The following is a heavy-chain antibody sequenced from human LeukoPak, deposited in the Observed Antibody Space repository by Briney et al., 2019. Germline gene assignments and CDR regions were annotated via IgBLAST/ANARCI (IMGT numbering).Heavy chain of an antibody. J-gene: IGHJ5*02. CDR2: IYHSGRT. CDR1: GGSISSSSYY. V-gene: IGHV4-39*07. CDR3: AREGGSSSVGWFDP. D-gene: IGHD6-13*01. Sequence: SETLSLTCTVSGGSISSSSYYWGWIRQPPGKGLEWIGSIYHSGRTYYNPSLKSRVTISVGTSKNQFSLKLSSVTAADTAVYYCAREGGSSSVGWFDPWGQGTLVTVSS.